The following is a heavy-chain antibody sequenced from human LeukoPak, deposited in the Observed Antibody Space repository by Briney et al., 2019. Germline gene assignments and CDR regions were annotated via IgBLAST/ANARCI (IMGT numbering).Heavy chain of an antibody. CDR1: GGSISSNNYY. V-gene: IGHV4-39*01. J-gene: IGHJ4*02. Sequence: SETLSLTCTVSGGSISSNNYYWGWIRQPPGKGLEWIGSVYYSGNTYYNPSLKNRVTISVDTSKNQFSLKLISVTAADTAVYYCARRGGYGGNSVPGFDYWGQGTLVTVSS. CDR2: VYYSGNT. D-gene: IGHD4-23*01. CDR3: ARRGGYGGNSVPGFDY.